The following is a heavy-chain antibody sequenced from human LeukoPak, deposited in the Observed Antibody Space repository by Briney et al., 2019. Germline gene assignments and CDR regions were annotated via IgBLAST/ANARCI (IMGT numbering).Heavy chain of an antibody. D-gene: IGHD3-10*01. J-gene: IGHJ5*02. CDR2: ITGNGGTT. CDR3: ASDGTAYYYGSGSPFLDP. Sequence: PGGSLRLSCAASGFTFSSYVMSWVRQAPGKGLDWVSTITGNGGTTYYADSVKGRFTISRDNAKNSLYLQMNSLRAEDTAVYYCASDGTAYYYGSGSPFLDPWGQGTLVTVSS. V-gene: IGHV3-23*01. CDR1: GFTFSSYV.